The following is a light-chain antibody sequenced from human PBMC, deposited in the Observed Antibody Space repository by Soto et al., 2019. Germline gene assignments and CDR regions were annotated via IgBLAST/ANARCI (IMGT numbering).Light chain of an antibody. Sequence: QMTQSPSSLAASVGDRVTITCRASQNIGYYLNWYQQKPGKAPELLIYAASSLQSGVPSRFGGGGSGTDFTLIISSLQFEDFATYYCQQSYSTPFTFGQGTRLEI. CDR3: QQSYSTPFT. CDR2: AAS. V-gene: IGKV1-39*01. CDR1: QNIGYY. J-gene: IGKJ2*01.